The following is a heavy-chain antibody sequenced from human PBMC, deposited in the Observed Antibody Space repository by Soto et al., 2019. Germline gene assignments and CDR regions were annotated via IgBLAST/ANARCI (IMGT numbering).Heavy chain of an antibody. V-gene: IGHV3-23*01. J-gene: IGHJ6*03. CDR2: SRGSGGTT. D-gene: IGHD2-15*01. CDR1: GFTFSSYA. CDR3: AKSPPTPDCSGGSCPYYYYFMDV. Sequence: GGSLRLSCAASGFTFSSYAMSWVRQAPGKGLEWVSASRGSGGTTYYADSVKGRFTISRDNSKNTLYLQMNSLSAEDTAVYYCAKSPPTPDCSGGSCPYYYYFMDVWGKGTTVTVS.